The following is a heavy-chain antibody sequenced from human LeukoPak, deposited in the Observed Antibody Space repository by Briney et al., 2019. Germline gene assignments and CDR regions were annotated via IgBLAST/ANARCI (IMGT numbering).Heavy chain of an antibody. D-gene: IGHD6-19*01. Sequence: GGSLRLSCAASRFTFSDYAMTWVRQAPGKGLEWVSGISGSGSSTFYADSVKGRFTISRDNSKDTLYLQMNSLRAEDTAVYYCAKGRSSGWSHYFDYWGQGTLVTVSS. CDR1: RFTFSDYA. J-gene: IGHJ4*02. CDR3: AKGRSSGWSHYFDY. CDR2: ISGSGSST. V-gene: IGHV3-23*01.